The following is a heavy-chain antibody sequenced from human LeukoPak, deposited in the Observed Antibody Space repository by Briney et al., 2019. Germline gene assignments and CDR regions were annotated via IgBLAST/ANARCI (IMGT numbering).Heavy chain of an antibody. CDR1: GYNFTIYR. D-gene: IGHD3-22*01. CDR2: ISPGDSAP. Sequence: GESLKISCEGSGYNFTIYRIAWVRQMPGKGLECMGIISPGDSAPTYSPSFRGQVTISVDKSINTAYLQWSSLKASDTAMYFCARRLYYYDVSGPWAFDIWGQGSMVTVSS. V-gene: IGHV5-51*01. J-gene: IGHJ3*02. CDR3: ARRLYYYDVSGPWAFDI.